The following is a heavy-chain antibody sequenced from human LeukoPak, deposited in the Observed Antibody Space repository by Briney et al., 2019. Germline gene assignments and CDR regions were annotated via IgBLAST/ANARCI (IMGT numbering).Heavy chain of an antibody. CDR1: GYTFTGYY. Sequence: ASGKVACKASGYTFTGYYMHWVRQAPGQGLEWMGWINPNSGGTNYAQKFQGRVTMTRDTSISTAYMELSRLRSDDTAVYYCARSYDSSGYYFNWGQGTLVTVSS. CDR2: INPNSGGT. D-gene: IGHD3-22*01. V-gene: IGHV1-2*02. CDR3: ARSYDSSGYYFN. J-gene: IGHJ4*02.